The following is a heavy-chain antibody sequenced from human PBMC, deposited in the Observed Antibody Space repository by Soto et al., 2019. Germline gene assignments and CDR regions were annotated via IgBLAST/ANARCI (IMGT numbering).Heavy chain of an antibody. V-gene: IGHV3-21*01. CDR2: ISSSSSYI. D-gene: IGHD1-1*01. J-gene: IGHJ4*02. Sequence: EVQLVESGGGLVKPGGSLRLSCAASGFTFSSYSMNWVRQAPGKGLEWVSSISSSSSYIYYADSVKGRFTISRDNAKNSLYLEMNSLRAEDTAVYYCARAGRQLERRGDYWGQGTLVTVSS. CDR1: GFTFSSYS. CDR3: ARAGRQLERRGDY.